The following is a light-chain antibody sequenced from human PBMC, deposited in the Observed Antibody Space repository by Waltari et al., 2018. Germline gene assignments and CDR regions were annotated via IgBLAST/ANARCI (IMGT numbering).Light chain of an antibody. V-gene: IGLV2-8*01. Sequence: QSALTQPPSASGSPGQSVTISCTGTSSDVGGYDSVSWYQQHPGKAPQLIIFEVNKWPSWVLDRFSGSKSGNTASLTIYGLQPEDEADYYCSSYAGSDNFVVFGGGTKLTVL. CDR2: EVN. CDR3: SSYAGSDNFVV. J-gene: IGLJ2*01. CDR1: SSDVGGYDS.